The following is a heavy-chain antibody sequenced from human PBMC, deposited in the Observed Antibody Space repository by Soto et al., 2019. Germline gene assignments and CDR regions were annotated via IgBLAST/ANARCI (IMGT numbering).Heavy chain of an antibody. Sequence: EVQLVESGGGLVQPRGSLRLSCAASGFTFSSSWMGWVRQAPGKGLEWMANTKHDGSEKYYVDSLKGRITVSRDNAKNSLSLQINSLRAEDTAVYYCARPLGWRDAFDIWGQGTMVTVSS. V-gene: IGHV3-7*01. CDR3: ARPLGWRDAFDI. CDR2: TKHDGSEK. D-gene: IGHD7-27*01. J-gene: IGHJ3*02. CDR1: GFTFSSSW.